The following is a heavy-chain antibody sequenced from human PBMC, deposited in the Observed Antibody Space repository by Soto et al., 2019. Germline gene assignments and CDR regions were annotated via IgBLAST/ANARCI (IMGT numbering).Heavy chain of an antibody. D-gene: IGHD6-6*01. Sequence: PGRSLRLSCAASGFTISFYGMHWVRQAPGKGLEWLAVISYDERNKFYADSVKGRFTVSRDNSKNTLSLQMNSLRTEDTAVYYCAKGGSSYSDPNDDWGQGTLVNVSS. V-gene: IGHV3-30*18. J-gene: IGHJ4*02. CDR1: GFTISFYG. CDR3: AKGGSSYSDPNDD. CDR2: ISYDERNK.